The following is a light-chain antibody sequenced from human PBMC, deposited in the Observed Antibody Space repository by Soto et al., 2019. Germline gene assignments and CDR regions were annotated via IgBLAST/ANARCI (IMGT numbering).Light chain of an antibody. CDR1: QSISSW. J-gene: IGKJ2*03. V-gene: IGKV1-5*01. CDR2: DAP. CDR3: QQYDSFQYS. Sequence: VHMTQSPSTLSASVGDRVTITCRASQSISSWVAWYQQKPGQVPNLLIYDAPPLESGVPSRFSGNKSGTEFTLTINGLQPDDCATYYCQQYDSFQYSFGQGTKLEI.